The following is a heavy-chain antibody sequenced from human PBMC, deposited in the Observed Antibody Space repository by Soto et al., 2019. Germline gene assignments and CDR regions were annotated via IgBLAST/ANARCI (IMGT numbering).Heavy chain of an antibody. Sequence: KPSETLSLTCTVSGDSFSSDDYYWSWIRQPPGKGLEWIGYISYRVDTYYSPSLKSRVTMSIDTSKNQFSLNVSSVTAPDTAVYYCARVAGVAYCGGDCYHFDYWGQGTLVTVSS. V-gene: IGHV4-30-4*01. CDR1: GDSFSSDDYY. CDR2: ISYRVDT. CDR3: ARVAGVAYCGGDCYHFDY. J-gene: IGHJ4*02. D-gene: IGHD2-21*02.